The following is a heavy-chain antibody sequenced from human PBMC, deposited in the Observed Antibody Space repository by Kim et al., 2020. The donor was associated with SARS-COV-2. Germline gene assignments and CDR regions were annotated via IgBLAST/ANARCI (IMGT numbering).Heavy chain of an antibody. V-gene: IGHV6-1*01. CDR1: GDSVSSNSAT. CDR3: ARKASTASGLDY. J-gene: IGHJ4*02. CDR2: TYYRSKWYS. Sequence: SQTLSLTCAISGDSVSSNSATWNWIRQSPSRGLEWLGRTYYRSKWYSDHAVSVKSRIIIKSDTSKNQFSLQLNSVTPEDTAVYYCARKASTASGLDYWGQGTLVTVSS.